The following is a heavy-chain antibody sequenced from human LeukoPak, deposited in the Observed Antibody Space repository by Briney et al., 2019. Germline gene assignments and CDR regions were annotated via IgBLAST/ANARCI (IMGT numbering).Heavy chain of an antibody. J-gene: IGHJ4*02. CDR3: ARVRDVVVVAATQPDFGY. D-gene: IGHD2-15*01. CDR2: ISAYNGNT. Sequence: ASVKVSCKASGYTFTSYGISWVRQAPGQGLEWMGWISAYNGNTNYAQKLQGRVTMTTDTSTSTAYMELRSLRSDDTAVYYCARVRDVVVVAATQPDFGYWGQGTLVTVSS. CDR1: GYTFTSYG. V-gene: IGHV1-18*04.